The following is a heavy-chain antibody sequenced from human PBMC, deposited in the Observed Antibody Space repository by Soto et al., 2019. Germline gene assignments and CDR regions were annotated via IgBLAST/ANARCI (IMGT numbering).Heavy chain of an antibody. J-gene: IGHJ4*02. CDR1: GGTLSSYT. CDR2: IIPILGIA. Sequence: QVQLVQSGAEVKKPGSSVKVSCKASGGTLSSYTISWVRQAPGQGLEWMGRIIPILGIANYAQKFQGRVTITADKSTSTAYMELSSLRSEDTAVYYCARDDGLAYCGGDCYSWGQGTLVTVSS. CDR3: ARDDGLAYCGGDCYS. V-gene: IGHV1-69*02. D-gene: IGHD2-21*02.